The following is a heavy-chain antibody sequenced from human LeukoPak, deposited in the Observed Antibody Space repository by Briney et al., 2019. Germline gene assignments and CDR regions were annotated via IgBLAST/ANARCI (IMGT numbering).Heavy chain of an antibody. D-gene: IGHD6-19*01. Sequence: SETLSLTCTVSGGSISSSSYSWGWIRQPPGKGLEWIGSIYYSGSTYYNPSLKSRVTISVDTSKNQFSLKLSSVTAADTAVYYCARGLYSSGWWGPITDYWGQGTLVTVSS. CDR3: ARGLYSSGWWGPITDY. J-gene: IGHJ4*02. CDR1: GGSISSSSYS. V-gene: IGHV4-39*01. CDR2: IYYSGST.